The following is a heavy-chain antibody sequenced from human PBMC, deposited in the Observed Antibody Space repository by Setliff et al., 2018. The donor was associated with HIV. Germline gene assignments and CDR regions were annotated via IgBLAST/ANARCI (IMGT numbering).Heavy chain of an antibody. CDR3: ARDSSRGNYYDSSGYYSMAFDI. CDR2: INPNSGGT. V-gene: IGHV1-2*02. Sequence: ASVKVSCKASGYTFTGYYMHWVRQAPGQGLEWMGWINPNSGGTNYAQKFQGRVTITADESTSTAYMELRSLRSEDTAVYYCARDSSRGNYYDSSGYYSMAFDIWGQGTMVTVSS. J-gene: IGHJ3*02. CDR1: GYTFTGYY. D-gene: IGHD3-22*01.